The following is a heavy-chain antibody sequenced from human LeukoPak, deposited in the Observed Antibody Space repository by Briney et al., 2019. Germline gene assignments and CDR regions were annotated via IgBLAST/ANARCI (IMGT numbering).Heavy chain of an antibody. V-gene: IGHV3-11*05. J-gene: IGHJ4*02. CDR3: ARDRDSSGWYGGVY. Sequence: NPGGFLRLSCAASGFTFSDYYMSWIRQAPGKGLEWVSYISSSSSYTNYADSVKGRFTISRDNAKNSLYLQMNSLRAEDTAVYYCARDRDSSGWYGGVYWGQGTLVTVSS. CDR1: GFTFSDYY. CDR2: ISSSSSYT. D-gene: IGHD6-19*01.